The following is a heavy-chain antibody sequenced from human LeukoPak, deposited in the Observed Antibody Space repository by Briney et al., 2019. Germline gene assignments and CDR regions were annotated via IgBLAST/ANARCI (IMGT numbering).Heavy chain of an antibody. CDR1: GFTFSSYS. D-gene: IGHD2-2*01. J-gene: IGHJ4*02. CDR3: ARDPSSTSWYYFDY. CDR2: ISSSSSTI. Sequence: GGSLRLSCAASGFTFSSYSMNWVRQAPGKGLEWVSYISSSSSTIYYADSVKGRFTISRDNAKNSLYLQMNSLRAEDTAVYYCARDPSSTSWYYFDYWGQGTLVTASS. V-gene: IGHV3-48*01.